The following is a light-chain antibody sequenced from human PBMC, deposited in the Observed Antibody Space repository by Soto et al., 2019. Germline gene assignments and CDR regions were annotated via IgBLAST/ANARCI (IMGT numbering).Light chain of an antibody. CDR1: TSNIGSNT. Sequence: VLSQPPSASGTPGQRVTISCSGSTSNIGSNTVNWYQHLPGSAPKLLIYGNDQRPSGVPDRFSGSKFGPSASLAIGGLQSEDEAEYYCASWDDSLNAWVFGGGTKVTVL. J-gene: IGLJ3*02. CDR2: GND. CDR3: ASWDDSLNAWV. V-gene: IGLV1-44*01.